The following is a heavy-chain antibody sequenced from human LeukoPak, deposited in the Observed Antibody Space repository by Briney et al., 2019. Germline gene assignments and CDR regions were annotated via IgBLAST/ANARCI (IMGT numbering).Heavy chain of an antibody. J-gene: IGHJ6*02. D-gene: IGHD6-19*01. CDR3: ARASLKEWLVSYCCYGMDV. V-gene: IGHV1-69*13. Sequence: ASVKVSCKASGGTFISYAISWVRQAPGQGLEWMGGIIPIFGTANYAQKFQGRVTITADESTSTAYMELSSLRSEDTAVYYCARASLKEWLVSYCCYGMDVWGQGTTVTVSS. CDR1: GGTFISYA. CDR2: IIPIFGTA.